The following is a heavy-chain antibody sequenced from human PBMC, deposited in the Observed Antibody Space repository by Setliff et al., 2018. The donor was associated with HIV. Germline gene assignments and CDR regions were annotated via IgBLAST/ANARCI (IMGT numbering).Heavy chain of an antibody. Sequence: GESLRLSCAASGLTFSSYAMSWVRQAPGKGLEWVSSISGSGGSPYYADSVKGRFTISRDTSKNTLYLQMNSLRAEDTAVSYCAKELVYYDSSGDLDYWGQGTLVTVSS. CDR3: AKELVYYDSSGDLDY. CDR1: GLTFSSYA. V-gene: IGHV3-23*01. CDR2: ISGSGGSP. J-gene: IGHJ4*02. D-gene: IGHD3-22*01.